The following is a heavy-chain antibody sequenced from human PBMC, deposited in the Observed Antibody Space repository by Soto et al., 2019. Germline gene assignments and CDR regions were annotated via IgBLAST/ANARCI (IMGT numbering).Heavy chain of an antibody. Sequence: QAHLVESGGGVVQPGRSLRLSCAASGFTFTSYGMHWVRPAPGTRLEWVAVISYDGGRQHYADSVKGRFTISRDNSKNMVLLQMNSLRAEDTAVYYCVSDRGYGHASVPYSWGQGTLVSVSS. J-gene: IGHJ4*02. CDR2: ISYDGGRQ. D-gene: IGHD5-18*01. CDR3: VSDRGYGHASVPYS. CDR1: GFTFTSYG. V-gene: IGHV3-30*03.